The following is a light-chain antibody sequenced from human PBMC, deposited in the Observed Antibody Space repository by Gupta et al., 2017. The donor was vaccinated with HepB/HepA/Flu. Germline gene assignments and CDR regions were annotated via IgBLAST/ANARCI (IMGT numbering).Light chain of an antibody. CDR1: ISDVGSYNR. Sequence: QSSLHQPPSVPASPGQSATISFTVSISDVGSYNRVSWFQQPPGTAPKLIIYEVSNRPAGVPDRFSGSKSGNTASLTISVLQAEDEAVYYCNSDTSSDTLIFGGGTKLTVL. CDR2: EVS. CDR3: NSDTSSDTLI. V-gene: IGLV2-18*02. J-gene: IGLJ2*01.